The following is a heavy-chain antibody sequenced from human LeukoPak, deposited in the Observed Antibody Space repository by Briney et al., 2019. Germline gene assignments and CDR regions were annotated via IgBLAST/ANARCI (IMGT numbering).Heavy chain of an antibody. V-gene: IGHV3-30*02. CDR1: GFTFNSYG. Sequence: GGSLRLSCAASGFTFNSYGLHWVRQAPGKGLEWVAFIYYDGRNKYYTDSVKGRFTISRDNSKNTVYLQMSSLRTEDTAMYYCTTSPVPGIDYWGQGIQVTVSS. D-gene: IGHD6-19*01. J-gene: IGHJ4*02. CDR2: IYYDGRNK. CDR3: TTSPVPGIDY.